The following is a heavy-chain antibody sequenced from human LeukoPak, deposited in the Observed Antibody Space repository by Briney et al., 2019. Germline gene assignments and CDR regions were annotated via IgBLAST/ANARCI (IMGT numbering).Heavy chain of an antibody. J-gene: IGHJ6*02. CDR3: ASGRQCGLYYYYGMDV. CDR2: INHSGST. V-gene: IGHV4-34*01. D-gene: IGHD2-21*01. CDR1: GGSFSGYY. Sequence: SETLSLTCAVYGGSFSGYYWSWIRQPPGKGLEWIGEINHSGSTNYNPSLKSRVTISVDTSKSQFSLKLSSVTAADTAVYYCASGRQCGLYYYYGMDVWGQGTTVTVSS.